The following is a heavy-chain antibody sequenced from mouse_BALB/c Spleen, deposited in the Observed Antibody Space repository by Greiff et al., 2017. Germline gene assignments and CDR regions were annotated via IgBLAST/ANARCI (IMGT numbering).Heavy chain of an antibody. V-gene: IGHV1S81*02. CDR2: INPSNGRT. J-gene: IGHJ2*01. CDR3: ARRVMITYFDY. CDR1: GYTFTSYW. D-gene: IGHD2-4*01. Sequence: QVQLQQSGAELVKPGASVKLSCKASGYTFTSYWMHWVKQRPGQGLEWIGEINPSNGRTNYNEKFKSKATLTVDKSSSTAYMQLSSLTSEDSAVYYCARRVMITYFDYWGQGTTLTVSS.